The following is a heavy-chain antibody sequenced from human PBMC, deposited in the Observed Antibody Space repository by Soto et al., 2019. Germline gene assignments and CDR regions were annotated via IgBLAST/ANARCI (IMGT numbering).Heavy chain of an antibody. V-gene: IGHV4-39*02. Sequence: QLQLQESGPGLVKPSETLSLTCAVSGGAISSSTNYWGWIRQPPGKGLEWIGSMYYGGNSYYNPSLTSRVTMYVDTSKNQLCLNLRSVTAADTAVYYCVREYKDGNPGAYWGQGALVTVSS. CDR1: GGAISSSTNY. CDR3: VREYKDGNPGAY. D-gene: IGHD1-20*01. CDR2: MYYGGNS. J-gene: IGHJ4*02.